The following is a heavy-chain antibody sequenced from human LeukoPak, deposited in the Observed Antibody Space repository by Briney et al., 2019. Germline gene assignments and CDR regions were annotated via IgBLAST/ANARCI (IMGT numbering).Heavy chain of an antibody. Sequence: GRSLRLSCAASGFTFSSYGMHWVRRAPGKGLEWVAVISYDGSNKYYADSVKGRFTISRDNAKSSLYLQMNSLRAEDTAVYYCAREGYYYAMDVCGQGTTVTVSS. CDR2: ISYDGSNK. V-gene: IGHV3-30*03. J-gene: IGHJ6*02. CDR3: AREGYYYAMDV. CDR1: GFTFSSYG.